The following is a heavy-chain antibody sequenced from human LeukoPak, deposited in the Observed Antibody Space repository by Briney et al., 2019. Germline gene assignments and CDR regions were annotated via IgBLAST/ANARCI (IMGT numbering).Heavy chain of an antibody. CDR2: IYSGGST. D-gene: IGHD3-16*01. J-gene: IGHJ3*02. CDR1: GFNFSSFV. V-gene: IGHV3-66*01. Sequence: GGSLRLSCAASGFNFSSFVMHWVRQAPGKGLEWVSVIYSGGSTYYADSVKGRFTISRDNSKNTLYLQMNSLRAEDTAVYYCARWGKDLDAFDIWGQGTMVTVSS. CDR3: ARWGKDLDAFDI.